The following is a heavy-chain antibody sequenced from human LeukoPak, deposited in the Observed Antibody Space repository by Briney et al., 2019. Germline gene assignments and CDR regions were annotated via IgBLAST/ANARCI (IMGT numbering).Heavy chain of an antibody. D-gene: IGHD6-13*01. CDR2: LSSSGFST. V-gene: IGHV3-23*01. CDR3: AKDLRSSWSEYYFDY. J-gene: IGHJ4*02. Sequence: GGSLRLSCAASGFIFSNFAMSWVRQAPGKGLEWVSSLSSSGFSTHYTDSVKGRVTISRDNSKNTLYLQMNSLRAEDTAVYYCAKDLRSSWSEYYFDYWGQGTLVTVSS. CDR1: GFIFSNFA.